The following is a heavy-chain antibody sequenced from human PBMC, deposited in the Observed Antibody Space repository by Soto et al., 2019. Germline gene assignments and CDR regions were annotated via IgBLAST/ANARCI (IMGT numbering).Heavy chain of an antibody. CDR3: AGSGYYPNYFDY. Sequence: SSETLSLTWAVSGGSIRNRDFSWSLIRQPPGKGLEWIGYIYHSGSTYYNPSLKSRLTISVDRSKNQFSLKLSSVTTADTAVYYCAGSGYYPNYFDYWGQGALVTVYS. D-gene: IGHD3-22*01. V-gene: IGHV4-30-2*01. J-gene: IGHJ4*02. CDR1: GGSIRNRDFS. CDR2: IYHSGST.